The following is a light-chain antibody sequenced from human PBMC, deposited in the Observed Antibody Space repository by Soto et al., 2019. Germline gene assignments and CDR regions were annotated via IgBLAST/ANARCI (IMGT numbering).Light chain of an antibody. CDR3: QQYGSSPRT. CDR2: GAS. J-gene: IGKJ1*01. CDR1: QSVSSSY. V-gene: IGKV3-20*01. Sequence: EIVLTQSPGTLSLSPGERATLSCRASQSVSSSYLAWYQQKPGQAPRLLIYGASSRATGTPDRFSGSGSGTDFTLIISRLEPEDFAVYYCQQYGSSPRTFGQGTKV.